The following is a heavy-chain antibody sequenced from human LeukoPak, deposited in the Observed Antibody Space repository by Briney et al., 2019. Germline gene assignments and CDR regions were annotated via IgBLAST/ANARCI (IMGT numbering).Heavy chain of an antibody. D-gene: IGHD6-25*01. CDR2: IIPIFGTA. CDR1: GGTFSSYA. CDR3: ASTTRQAASYDYYGMDV. J-gene: IGHJ6*02. Sequence: SVKVSCKASGGTFSSYAISWVRQAPGQGLEWMGGIIPIFGTANYAQKFQGRVTITADESTSTAYMELSSLRSEDTAVYYCASTTRQAASYDYYGMDVWGQGTTVTVSS. V-gene: IGHV1-69*13.